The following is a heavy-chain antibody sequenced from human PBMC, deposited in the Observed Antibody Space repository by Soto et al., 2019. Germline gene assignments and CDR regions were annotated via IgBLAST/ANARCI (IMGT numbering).Heavy chain of an antibody. CDR2: ISYDGRNE. CDR1: GFTFSNYG. V-gene: IGHV3-30*18. CDR3: AKANTMVRGAPDY. Sequence: QVQLVESGGGVVQPGRSLRLSCAASGFTFSNYGMRWVRQAPGKGLEWVAVISYDGRNEYYADPVKGRFTISRDNFQNTLYLQMNSLRVVDTAMYYCAKANTMVRGAPDYWGQGTLVTVSA. D-gene: IGHD3-10*01. J-gene: IGHJ4*02.